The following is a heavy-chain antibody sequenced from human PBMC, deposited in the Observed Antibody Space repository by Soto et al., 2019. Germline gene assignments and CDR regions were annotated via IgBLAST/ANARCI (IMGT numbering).Heavy chain of an antibody. CDR1: RFSFSTYA. J-gene: IGHJ4*02. CDR2: ISASGGST. V-gene: IGHV3-23*01. Sequence: EVQLLESGGGLVQPGGSLRLSCAASRFSFSTYAMSWVRQAPGKGLEWVSSISASGGSTYYADSVKGRFTISRDNSKSTLFLQMSNIRDKDTAVYYCAKSTRQYGDRVSFDYWGQGTLVTVSS. CDR3: AKSTRQYGDRVSFDY. D-gene: IGHD4-17*01.